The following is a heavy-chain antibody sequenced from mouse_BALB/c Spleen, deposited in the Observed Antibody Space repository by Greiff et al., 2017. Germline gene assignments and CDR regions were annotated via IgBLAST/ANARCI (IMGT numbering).Heavy chain of an antibody. CDR2: IYPGDGST. CDR1: GYTFTSYY. J-gene: IGHJ3*01. Sequence: QVQLQQSGPELVKPGASVKMSCKASGYTFTSYYIHWVKQRPGQGLEWIGWIYPGDGSTKYNEKFKGKTTLTADKSSSTVYMELSRLTSEDSAVYFCARHEDWDPFAYWGQGTLVTVSA. CDR3: ARHEDWDPFAY. V-gene: IGHV1S56*01. D-gene: IGHD4-1*01.